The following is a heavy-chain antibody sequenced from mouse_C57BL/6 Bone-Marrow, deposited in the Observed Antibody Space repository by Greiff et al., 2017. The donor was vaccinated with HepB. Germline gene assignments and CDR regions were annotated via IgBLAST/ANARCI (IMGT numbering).Heavy chain of an antibody. CDR3: TRRRFRYYYGSSLYWYFDV. CDR1: GYTFTSYW. J-gene: IGHJ1*03. Sequence: VQLKESGTVLARPGASVKMSCKTSGYTFTSYWMHWVKQRPGQGLEWIGAIYPGNSDTSYNQKFKGKAKLTAVTSASTAYMELSSLTNEDSAVYYCTRRRFRYYYGSSLYWYFDVWGTGTTVTVSS. V-gene: IGHV1-5*01. D-gene: IGHD1-1*01. CDR2: IYPGNSDT.